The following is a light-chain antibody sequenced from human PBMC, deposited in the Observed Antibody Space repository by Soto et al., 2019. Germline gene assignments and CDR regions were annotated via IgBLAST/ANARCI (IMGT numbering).Light chain of an antibody. CDR1: QGISNY. CDR2: AAS. CDR3: QKYNSSPRT. V-gene: IGKV1-27*01. Sequence: DVQMTQAPSSLSASVGDRVTITCRASQGISNYLAWYQQKPGKVPKLLIYAASILQSGVPSRFSGSGSGTDFTLTIRSLQPEDVATYDCQKYNSSPRTFGGGTKVEIK. J-gene: IGKJ4*01.